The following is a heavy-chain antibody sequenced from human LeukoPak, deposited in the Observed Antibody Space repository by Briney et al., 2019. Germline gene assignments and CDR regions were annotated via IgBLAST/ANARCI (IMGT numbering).Heavy chain of an antibody. J-gene: IGHJ4*02. V-gene: IGHV3-7*01. Sequence: KTGGSLRLSCAASGFTFNYYWLTWVRQAPGKGLEWVANIQQDGSEKYYVDSVKGRFIISRDNAKNSLYLQMNSLRAEDTAVYYYARVRKLRTRGVMDPLDYWGQGTLVTVSS. CDR3: ARVRKLRTRGVMDPLDY. D-gene: IGHD3-10*01. CDR2: IQQDGSEK. CDR1: GFTFNYYW.